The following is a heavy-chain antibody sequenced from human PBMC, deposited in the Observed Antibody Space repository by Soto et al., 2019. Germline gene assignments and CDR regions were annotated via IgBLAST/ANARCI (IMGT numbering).Heavy chain of an antibody. CDR3: ANKAARPYYYGMDV. CDR1: GGSISSGDYY. Sequence: SETLSLTCTVSGGSISSGDYYWSWIRQPPGKGLEWIGYIYYSGSTYYNPSLKSRVTISVDTSKNQFSLKLSSVTAADTAVYYCANKAARPYYYGMDVWGQATTVTVSS. V-gene: IGHV4-30-4*01. D-gene: IGHD6-6*01. J-gene: IGHJ6*01. CDR2: IYYSGST.